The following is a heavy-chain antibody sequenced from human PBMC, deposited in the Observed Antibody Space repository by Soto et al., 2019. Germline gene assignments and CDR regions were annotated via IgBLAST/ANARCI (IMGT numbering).Heavy chain of an antibody. CDR2: IKVDGSTT. Sequence: EVQLVESGGGLVQPGGSLRLSCAASEITFTNYWMHWVRQAPGKGLVWVSRIKVDGSTTNYADSVKGRFTISRDNAKNTLFLQMNGLRVEDTAVYYCARGVPGNYYFDLWGQGTMVTVSS. J-gene: IGHJ3*01. CDR3: ARGVPGNYYFDL. CDR1: EITFTNYW. D-gene: IGHD1-7*01. V-gene: IGHV3-74*01.